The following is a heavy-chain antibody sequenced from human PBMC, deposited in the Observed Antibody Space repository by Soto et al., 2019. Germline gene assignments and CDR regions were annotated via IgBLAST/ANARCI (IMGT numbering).Heavy chain of an antibody. D-gene: IGHD3-10*01. CDR3: ARHNYGSGSTYFDY. J-gene: IGHJ4*02. CDR1: GGSISSYY. Sequence: PSETLSPTCTVSGGSISSYYWSWIRQPPGKGLEWIGYIYYSGSSNYNPSLKSRVTISVDMSKTQFSLKLNSMTASDTAVYYCARHNYGSGSTYFDYWGQGTLVTVSS. CDR2: IYYSGSS. V-gene: IGHV4-59*08.